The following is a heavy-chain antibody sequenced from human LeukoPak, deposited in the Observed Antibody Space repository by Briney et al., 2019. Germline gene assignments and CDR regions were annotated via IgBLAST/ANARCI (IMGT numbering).Heavy chain of an antibody. CDR1: GYTYTSYV. J-gene: IGHJ4*02. CDR3: ARWDYDSSGYELYYFDY. D-gene: IGHD3-22*01. V-gene: IGHV7-4-1*02. Sequence: GASVKVSCKASGYTYTSYVMNWVRQAPGQGREGMGWINTYTGNPTYAQGFTGRVVFSLDTSVSTAYLQISSLKAEDTAVYYCARWDYDSSGYELYYFDYWGQGTLVTVSS. CDR2: INTYTGNP.